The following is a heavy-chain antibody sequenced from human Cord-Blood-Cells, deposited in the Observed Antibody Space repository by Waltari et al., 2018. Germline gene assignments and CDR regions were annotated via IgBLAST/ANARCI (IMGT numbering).Heavy chain of an antibody. Sequence: QVQLVQSGAEVKKPGSSVKGSCKASGETFSSYAISWVRQAPGQGLEWMGGIIPIFGTANYAQKFQGRVTITADESTSTAYMELSSLRSEDTAVYYCARLYYYDSSGYYNWFDPWGQGTLVTVSS. J-gene: IGHJ5*02. CDR2: IIPIFGTA. CDR1: GETFSSYA. V-gene: IGHV1-69*01. CDR3: ARLYYYDSSGYYNWFDP. D-gene: IGHD3-22*01.